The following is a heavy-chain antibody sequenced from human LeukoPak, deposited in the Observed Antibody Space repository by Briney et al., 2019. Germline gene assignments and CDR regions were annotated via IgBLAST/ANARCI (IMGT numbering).Heavy chain of an antibody. CDR1: GDSINSLDL. V-gene: IGHV4-4*02. D-gene: IGHD3-22*01. J-gene: IGHJ1*01. CDR3: ARSGKLSGYTYFQH. CDR2: MYLSGTT. Sequence: PSGTLSLTCTVSGDSINSLDLWSWVRQPPGKGLEWIGEMYLSGTTHSNPSVKSRVTISVDTSKNQFSLKLSSVTAADTAVYYCARSGKLSGYTYFQHWGQGTLVTVSS.